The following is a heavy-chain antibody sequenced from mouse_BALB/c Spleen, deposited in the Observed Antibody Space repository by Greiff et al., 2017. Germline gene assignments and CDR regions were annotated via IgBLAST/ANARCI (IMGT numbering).Heavy chain of an antibody. CDR3: ASHWYFDV. J-gene: IGHJ1*01. V-gene: IGHV7-3*02. Sequence: EVQRVESGGGLVQPGGSLRLSCATSGFTFTDYYMSWVRQPPGKALEWLGFIRNKANGYTTEYSASVKGRFTISRDNSQSILYLQMNTLRAEDSATYYCASHWYFDVWGAGTTVTVSS. CDR2: IRNKANGYTT. CDR1: GFTFTDYY.